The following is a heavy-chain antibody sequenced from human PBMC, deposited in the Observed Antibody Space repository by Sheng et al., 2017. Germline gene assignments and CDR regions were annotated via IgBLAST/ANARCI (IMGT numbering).Heavy chain of an antibody. CDR3: ARRLPEVTQTVVDV. D-gene: IGHD5-18*01. Sequence: QVQLVESGGGVVQPGRSLRLSCAASGFTFSSYAMHWVRQAPGKGLEWVAVISYDGSNKYYADSVKGRFTISRDNSKNTLYLQMNSLRAEDTAVYYCARRLPEVTQTVVDV. V-gene: IGHV3-30*04. CDR2: ISYDGSNK. J-gene: IGHJ6*01. CDR1: GFTFSSYA.